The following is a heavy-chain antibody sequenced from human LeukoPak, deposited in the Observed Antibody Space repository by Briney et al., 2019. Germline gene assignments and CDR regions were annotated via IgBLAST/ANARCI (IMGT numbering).Heavy chain of an antibody. D-gene: IGHD3-10*01. V-gene: IGHV3-21*01. CDR3: ARHTGPYYGSGSYGLDV. J-gene: IGHJ6*02. CDR1: GFTFSSYS. Sequence: GGSLSLSCAASGFTFSSYSMNWVRQAPGKGLEWVSSIRSSGTFIYYADSVKGRFTISRDNAKNSLYLQMNSLRAEDTAVYYCARHTGPYYGSGSYGLDVWGQGTTVTVSS. CDR2: IRSSGTFI.